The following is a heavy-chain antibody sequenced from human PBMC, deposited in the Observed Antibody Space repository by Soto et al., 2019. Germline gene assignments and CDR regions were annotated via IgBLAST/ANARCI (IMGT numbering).Heavy chain of an antibody. CDR3: ARGGRYCSGGSCIDC. V-gene: IGHV4-31*03. CDR1: GGSISSGGYY. CDR2: IYYSGST. D-gene: IGHD2-15*01. Sequence: QVQLQESGPGLGKPSQTLSLTCTVSGGSISSGGYYWSWIRQHPGKGLEWIGYIYYSGSTYYNPSRKSRVTISVVTSKNQVSLELSSVTAADTAVYYCARGGRYCSGGSCIDCWGQGTLVTVSS. J-gene: IGHJ4*02.